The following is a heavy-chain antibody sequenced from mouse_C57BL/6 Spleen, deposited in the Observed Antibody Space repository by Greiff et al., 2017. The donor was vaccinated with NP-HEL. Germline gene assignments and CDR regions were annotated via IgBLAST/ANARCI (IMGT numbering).Heavy chain of an antibody. CDR2: IYPGDGDT. Sequence: VQLQQSGPELVKPGASVKISCKASGYAFSSSWMNWVKQRPGKGLEWIGRIYPGDGDTNYNGKFKGKATLTADKSSSTAYMQLSSLTSEDSAVYFCAPNWDLYYFDYWGQGTTLTVSS. J-gene: IGHJ2*01. CDR1: GYAFSSSW. V-gene: IGHV1-82*01. D-gene: IGHD4-1*01. CDR3: APNWDLYYFDY.